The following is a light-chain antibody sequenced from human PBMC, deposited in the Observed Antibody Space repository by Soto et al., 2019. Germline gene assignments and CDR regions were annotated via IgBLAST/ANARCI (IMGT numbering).Light chain of an antibody. CDR2: DVS. V-gene: IGLV2-14*01. CDR1: SSDVGAYDY. CDR3: TSYTRSSTLV. Sequence: SALTQPASVSGSPGQSIATSCTGTSSDVGAYDYVSWYQQYPGKAPKLMIYDVSNRPSGVSDRFSGSKSGNTASLTISGLHTEDEADYHCTSYTRSSTLVFGGGTQLTVL. J-gene: IGLJ3*02.